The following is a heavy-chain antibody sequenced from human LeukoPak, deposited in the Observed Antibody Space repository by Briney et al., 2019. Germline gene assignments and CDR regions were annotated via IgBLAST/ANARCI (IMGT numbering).Heavy chain of an antibody. CDR2: IYTSGTT. D-gene: IGHD3-10*01. CDR1: GGSVRRGNYY. V-gene: IGHV4-61*02. CDR3: TRSADRTVRGAPPYYYYYMDV. Sequence: SETLSLTCTVSGGSVRRGNYYWTWIRQPAGSGLEWIGRIYTSGTTDYNPSLKSRVTISVDTSKNQFSLKLSSVTAADTAVYYCTRSADRTVRGAPPYYYYYMDVWGTGTTVTVSS. J-gene: IGHJ6*03.